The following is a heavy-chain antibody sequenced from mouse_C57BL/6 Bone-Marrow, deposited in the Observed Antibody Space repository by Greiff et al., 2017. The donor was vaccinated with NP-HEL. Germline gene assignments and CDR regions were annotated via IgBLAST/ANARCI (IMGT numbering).Heavy chain of an antibody. Sequence: EVKLVEPGGDLVKPGASLKLSCAASGFTFSSYGMSWVRQTPDKRLEWVATISRGGSLPYYPDSVKGRSTITRDNAKNTLYMQMSSLKSEDTAMYYCARLSAGSWFDYWGQGTLVTVSS. J-gene: IGHJ3*01. D-gene: IGHD6-1*01. CDR3: ARLSAGSWFDY. CDR1: GFTFSSYG. CDR2: ISRGGSLP. V-gene: IGHV5-6*01.